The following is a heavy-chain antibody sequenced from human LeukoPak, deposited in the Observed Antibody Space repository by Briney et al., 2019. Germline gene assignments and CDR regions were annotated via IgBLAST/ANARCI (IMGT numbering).Heavy chain of an antibody. CDR1: GFTFSSYN. V-gene: IGHV3-21*01. CDR2: IISSSSSI. CDR3: AKGFYSDVSY. J-gene: IGHJ4*02. Sequence: GGSLRLSCAASGFTFSSYNMNWVRQAPGKGLEWVSSIISSSSSIYYADSVKGRFTISRDNAKNSLFLQMNSLRAEDTAVYYCAKGFYSDVSYWGQGTLVTVSS. D-gene: IGHD3-16*01.